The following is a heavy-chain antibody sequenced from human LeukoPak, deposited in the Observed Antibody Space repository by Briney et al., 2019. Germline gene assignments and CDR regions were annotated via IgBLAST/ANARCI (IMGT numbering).Heavy chain of an antibody. V-gene: IGHV1-69*05. D-gene: IGHD3-9*01. CDR3: ARDQRYDILEPYYYMDV. CDR1: GGTFSSYA. Sequence: GSSVKVYCKASGGTFSSYAISWVRQAPGQGLEWMGRIIPIFGTANYAQKFQGRVTITTDESTSTAYMELSSLRSEDTAVYYCARDQRYDILEPYYYMDVWGKGTTVTVSS. CDR2: IIPIFGTA. J-gene: IGHJ6*03.